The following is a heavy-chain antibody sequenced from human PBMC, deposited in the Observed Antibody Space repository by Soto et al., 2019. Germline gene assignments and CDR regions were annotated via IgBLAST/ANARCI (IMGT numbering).Heavy chain of an antibody. CDR2: IYYSGST. CDR3: ARGGYGDYGDWYFDL. J-gene: IGHJ2*01. V-gene: IGHV4-59*01. Sequence: QVQLQESGPGLVKPSETLSLTCTVSGGSISSYYWSWIRQPPGKGLEWIGYIYYSGSTNYNPSLKSRVTISVDTSKNQFSLKLSSVTAADTAVYYCARGGYGDYGDWYFDLWGRGTLVTVSS. CDR1: GGSISSYY. D-gene: IGHD4-17*01.